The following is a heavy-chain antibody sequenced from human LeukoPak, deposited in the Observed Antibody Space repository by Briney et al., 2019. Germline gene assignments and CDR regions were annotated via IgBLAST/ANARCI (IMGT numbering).Heavy chain of an antibody. D-gene: IGHD2-8*01. Sequence: SVKVSCKASGGTFSSYAISWVRQAPGQGLEWMGRIIPILGIANYAQKFQGRVTITADESTSTAYMELSSLRSEDTAVYYCARERFFRVYAYSHLDYWGQGTLVTVSS. CDR3: ARERFFRVYAYSHLDY. V-gene: IGHV1-69*04. CDR1: GGTFSSYA. J-gene: IGHJ4*02. CDR2: IIPILGIA.